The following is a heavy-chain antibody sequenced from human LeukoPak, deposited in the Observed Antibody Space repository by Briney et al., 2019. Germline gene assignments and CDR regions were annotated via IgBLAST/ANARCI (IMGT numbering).Heavy chain of an antibody. V-gene: IGHV3-30-3*01. CDR3: ARVARDSSGYYYMLDY. D-gene: IGHD3-22*01. Sequence: GGSLRLSCAASGFTFSSYAMSWVRQAPGKGLEWVAVISYDGSNKYYADPVKGRFTISRDNSKNTLYLQMNSLRAEDTAVYYCARVARDSSGYYYMLDYWGQGTLVTVSS. CDR1: GFTFSSYA. J-gene: IGHJ4*02. CDR2: ISYDGSNK.